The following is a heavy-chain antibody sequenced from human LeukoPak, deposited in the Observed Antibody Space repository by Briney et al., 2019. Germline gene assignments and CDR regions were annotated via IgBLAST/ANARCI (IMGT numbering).Heavy chain of an antibody. CDR1: GFPFSSYA. J-gene: IGHJ4*02. CDR3: AKRTSNGDRYVDY. D-gene: IGHD4-17*01. V-gene: IGHV3-23*01. Sequence: GSLRLSCAASGFPFSSYAMSWIRQAPGKGLEWRSAISPTTGTTFYPDSVKGRFTISRANYRGTLYLQMNGLRAEDTDKYYCAKRTSNGDRYVDYWGQGALVTVSS. CDR2: ISPTTGTT.